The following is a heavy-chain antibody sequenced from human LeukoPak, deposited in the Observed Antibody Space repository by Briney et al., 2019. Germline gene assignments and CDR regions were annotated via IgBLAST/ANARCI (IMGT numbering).Heavy chain of an antibody. J-gene: IGHJ4*02. D-gene: IGHD5-18*01. CDR3: ARTAMVAAVFDY. V-gene: IGHV3-11*01. CDR2: ISSSGSTI. Sequence: GGSLTLSCAASGFTFSDYYMSWIRQAPGKGLEWVSYISSSGSTIYYAASVKGRFTISRDNAKNSLYLQMNSLRAEDTAVYYCARTAMVAAVFDYWGQGTLVTASS. CDR1: GFTFSDYY.